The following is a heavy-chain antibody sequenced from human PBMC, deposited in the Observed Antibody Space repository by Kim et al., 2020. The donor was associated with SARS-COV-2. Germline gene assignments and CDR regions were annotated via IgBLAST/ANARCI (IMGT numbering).Heavy chain of an antibody. Sequence: GGSLRLSCAASGFTFSSYAMTWVRQAPGKGLEWVSAISGSGYNTYYADSVWGRFTISRDSSQNTVFLQVTSLRDDDTAVYYCAKDRAAAAGTGQFDYWGQGTLVTVSS. CDR2: ISGSGYNT. J-gene: IGHJ4*02. CDR3: AKDRAAAAGTGQFDY. D-gene: IGHD6-13*01. CDR1: GFTFSSYA. V-gene: IGHV3-23*01.